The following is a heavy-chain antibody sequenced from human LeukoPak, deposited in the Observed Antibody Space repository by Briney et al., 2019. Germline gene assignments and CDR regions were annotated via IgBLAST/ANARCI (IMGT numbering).Heavy chain of an antibody. CDR2: ISYDGSNK. CDR3: ARDRNWYSSSWYRDY. J-gene: IGHJ4*02. CDR1: GFTFSSYA. V-gene: IGHV3-30-3*01. D-gene: IGHD6-13*01. Sequence: GGSLRLSCAASGFTFSSYAMHWVRQAPGKGLEWVAVISYDGSNKYYADSVKGRFTISRDNSKNTLYLQMNSLRAEDTAVYYCARDRNWYSSSWYRDYWGQGTLVTVSS.